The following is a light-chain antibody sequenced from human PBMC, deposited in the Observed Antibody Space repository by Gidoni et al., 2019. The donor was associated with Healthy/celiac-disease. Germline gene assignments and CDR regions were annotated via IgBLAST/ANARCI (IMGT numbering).Light chain of an antibody. Sequence: SYELTQPPSVSVSPGQTARITCSGDALPKQYAYWYQQTPGQAPVLVIYKDSERPSGIPERFSGSSSGTTVTLTISGVQAEDEADYYCQSADSSGTYHVFGTGTKVTVL. J-gene: IGLJ1*01. CDR1: ALPKQY. V-gene: IGLV3-25*03. CDR2: KDS. CDR3: QSADSSGTYHV.